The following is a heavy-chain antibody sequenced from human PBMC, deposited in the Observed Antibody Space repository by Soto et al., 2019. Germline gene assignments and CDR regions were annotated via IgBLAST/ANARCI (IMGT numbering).Heavy chain of an antibody. Sequence: SETLSLTCVVYDGSLTEYHWSWVRQTPGKGLEWIGEVSHHGSSHYNPSLGSRVIMSFDTSKDQFSLTLQSVTAADTGIYYCARGQSAVDVLFPTPVPFDPWGPGTPVPVSS. D-gene: IGHD1-1*01. J-gene: IGHJ5*02. CDR1: DGSLTEYH. V-gene: IGHV4-34*01. CDR2: VSHHGSS. CDR3: ARGQSAVDVLFPTPVPFDP.